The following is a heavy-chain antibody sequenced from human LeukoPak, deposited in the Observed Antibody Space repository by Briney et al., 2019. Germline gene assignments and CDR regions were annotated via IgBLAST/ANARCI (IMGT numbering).Heavy chain of an antibody. D-gene: IGHD6-19*01. V-gene: IGHV4-59*01. CDR2: IYYGGST. Sequence: PSETLSLTCTVSGGSISSYYWSWIRQPPGKGLEWIGYIYYGGSTNYNPSLKSRVTISVDTSKNQFSLKLSSVTAADTAVYYCARSRVAGLIDYWGQGTLVTVSS. CDR1: GGSISSYY. J-gene: IGHJ4*02. CDR3: ARSRVAGLIDY.